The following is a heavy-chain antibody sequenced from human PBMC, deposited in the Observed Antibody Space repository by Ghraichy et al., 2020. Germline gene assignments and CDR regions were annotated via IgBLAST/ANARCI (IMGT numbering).Heavy chain of an antibody. CDR2: INLDESEM. CDR1: GFTFGDYW. CDR3: AREAWGRHAFDV. Sequence: GGSLRLSCAASGFTFGDYWMSWVRQAPGKGLEWVANINLDESEMTYVDSVKGRFTISRDNAKNSLFLQLNSLRVEDTAVYYCAREAWGRHAFDVWGQGTMVTVSS. D-gene: IGHD7-27*01. J-gene: IGHJ3*01. V-gene: IGHV3-7*01.